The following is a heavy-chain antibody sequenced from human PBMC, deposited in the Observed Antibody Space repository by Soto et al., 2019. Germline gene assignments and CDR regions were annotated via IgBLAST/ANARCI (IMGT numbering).Heavy chain of an antibody. Sequence: GGSLRLSCAASGFTFNTYGMHWVRQAPGKGLEWVALILFDGSNTYYADSVKGRFTISRDNSKNTLYLQMNSLRAEDTAVYYCARDRGKGAYFHYWGLGTLVTVSS. J-gene: IGHJ4*02. CDR2: ILFDGSNT. D-gene: IGHD3-10*01. CDR3: ARDRGKGAYFHY. V-gene: IGHV3-33*01. CDR1: GFTFNTYG.